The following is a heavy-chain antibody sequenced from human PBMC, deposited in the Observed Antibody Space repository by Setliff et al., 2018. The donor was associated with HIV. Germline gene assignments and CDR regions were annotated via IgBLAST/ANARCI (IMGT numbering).Heavy chain of an antibody. V-gene: IGHV1-24*01. Sequence: ASVKVSCKASGYTFTEYFMHWVRQAPGQGLEWMGWISPYSGQTTYAQKFQGRVTMTEDTSTDTAYMELSSLRSEDTAVYYCATVRRYYYDSSGQEYFQHWGQGTLVTVSS. D-gene: IGHD3-22*01. CDR3: ATVRRYYYDSSGQEYFQH. J-gene: IGHJ1*01. CDR2: ISPYSGQT. CDR1: GYTFTEYF.